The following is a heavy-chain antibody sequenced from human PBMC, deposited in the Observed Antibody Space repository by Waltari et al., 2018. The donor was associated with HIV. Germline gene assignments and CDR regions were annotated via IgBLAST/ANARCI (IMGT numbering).Heavy chain of an antibody. J-gene: IGHJ3*02. CDR2: LYYSGST. V-gene: IGHV4-59*01. D-gene: IGHD6-19*01. Sequence: QVQLQESGPGLVKPSETLSLTCTVSGGSISSYYWSWIRQPPGKGLEWIGYLYYSGSTNDNPSLKSRVTISVDTSKNQFSLKLSSVTAADTAVYYCARGVPGLIAVAAKVAFDIWGQGTMVTVSS. CDR3: ARGVPGLIAVAAKVAFDI. CDR1: GGSISSYY.